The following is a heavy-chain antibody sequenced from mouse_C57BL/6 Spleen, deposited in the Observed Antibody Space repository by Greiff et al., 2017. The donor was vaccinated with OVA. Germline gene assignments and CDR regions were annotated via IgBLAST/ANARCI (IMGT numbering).Heavy chain of an antibody. D-gene: IGHD1-1*01. CDR2: IYPRSGNT. V-gene: IGHV1-81*01. CDR1: GYTFTSYG. Sequence: QVQLQQSGAELARPGASVKLSCKASGYTFTSYGISSVKQRTGQGLEWIGEIYPRSGNTYYNEKFKGKATLTADKSSSTAYMELRSLTSEDSAVYFCARHYGSSYWYFDVWGTGTTVTVSS. CDR3: ARHYGSSYWYFDV. J-gene: IGHJ1*03.